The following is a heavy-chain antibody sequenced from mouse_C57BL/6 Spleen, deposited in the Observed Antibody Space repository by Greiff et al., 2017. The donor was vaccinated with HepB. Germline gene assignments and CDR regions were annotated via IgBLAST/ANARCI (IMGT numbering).Heavy chain of an antibody. CDR2: IYPGSGNT. CDR3: ARGALAVYFDY. Sequence: QVQLQQSGAELVRPGASVKLSCKASGYTFTDYYINWVKQRPGQGLEWIARIYPGSGNTYYNEKFKGKATLTAEKSSSTASMQISSLTSEDSAVYFCARGALAVYFDYWGQGTTLTVSS. V-gene: IGHV1-76*01. CDR1: GYTFTDYY. D-gene: IGHD1-1*01. J-gene: IGHJ2*01.